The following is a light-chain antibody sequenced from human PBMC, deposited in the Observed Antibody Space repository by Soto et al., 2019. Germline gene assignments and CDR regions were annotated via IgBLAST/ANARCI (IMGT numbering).Light chain of an antibody. Sequence: EIVLTQSPGTLSLSPGERATLSCRASQSINSNYLAWYQQKPGQSPRVLMYGASSRAPGIPDRFSGSASETDFTLTISRLEPEDFAVYYCQQYDSSPRTFGQGTKVEIK. CDR3: QQYDSSPRT. CDR2: GAS. CDR1: QSINSNY. J-gene: IGKJ1*01. V-gene: IGKV3-20*01.